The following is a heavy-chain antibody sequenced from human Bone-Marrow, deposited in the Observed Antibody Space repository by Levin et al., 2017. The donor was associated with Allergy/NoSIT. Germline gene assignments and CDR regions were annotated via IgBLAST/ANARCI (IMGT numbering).Heavy chain of an antibody. J-gene: IGHJ4*02. CDR3: AKGTLAYCSGGTCYPLDY. D-gene: IGHD2-15*01. CDR2: ITAAGVST. V-gene: IGHV3-23*01. Sequence: PGESLKISCAASGFTFSNYAMTWVRQTPGRGLELVSVITAAGVSTLHADSVKGRFTISRDNSKNTLYLQMNSLRAEDTALYYCAKGTLAYCSGGTCYPLDYWGQGALVTVSS. CDR1: GFTFSNYA.